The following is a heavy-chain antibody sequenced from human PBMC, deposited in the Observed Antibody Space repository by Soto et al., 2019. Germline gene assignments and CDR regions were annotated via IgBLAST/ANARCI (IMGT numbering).Heavy chain of an antibody. Sequence: PGGSLRLSCAASGFTFSSYAMSWVRQAPGKGLEWVSAISGSGGSTYYADSVKGRFTISRDNSKNTLYLQMNSLRAEDTAVYYCAKAGGELLWFGEFFLPPFDYWGQGTLVTVSS. CDR2: ISGSGGST. D-gene: IGHD3-10*01. CDR3: AKAGGELLWFGEFFLPPFDY. V-gene: IGHV3-23*01. CDR1: GFTFSSYA. J-gene: IGHJ4*02.